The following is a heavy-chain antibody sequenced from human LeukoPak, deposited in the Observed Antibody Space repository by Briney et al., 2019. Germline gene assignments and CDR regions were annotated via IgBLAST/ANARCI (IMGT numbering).Heavy chain of an antibody. CDR3: AKQSSVWFGELSVDY. CDR1: GFTFSSYA. CDR2: ISGSGGST. D-gene: IGHD3-10*01. Sequence: PGGSLRLSCAASGFTFSSYAMSWVRQAPGKGLEWVSAISGSGGSTYYADSVKGRFTISRDNSKTTLYLQMNSLRAEDTAVYYCAKQSSVWFGELSVDYWGQGTLVTVSS. J-gene: IGHJ4*02. V-gene: IGHV3-23*01.